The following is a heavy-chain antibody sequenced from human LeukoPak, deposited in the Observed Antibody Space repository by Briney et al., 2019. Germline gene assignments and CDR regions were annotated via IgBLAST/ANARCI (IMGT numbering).Heavy chain of an antibody. Sequence: GGSLRLSCAASGFTSSIYWMSWVRQAPGKGLEWVANIKQDGSEKYYVDSVKGRFTISRDNAKNSLYLQMNSLRAEDTAVYYCAKHSSGWSGWFDPWGQGTLVTVSS. CDR3: AKHSSGWSGWFDP. CDR2: IKQDGSEK. V-gene: IGHV3-7*03. D-gene: IGHD6-19*01. CDR1: GFTSSIYW. J-gene: IGHJ5*02.